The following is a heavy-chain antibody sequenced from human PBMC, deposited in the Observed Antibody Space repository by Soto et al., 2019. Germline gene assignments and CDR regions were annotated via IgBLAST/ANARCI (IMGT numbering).Heavy chain of an antibody. CDR1: GGSISSYY. J-gene: IGHJ6*02. CDR3: ARDRSRAARFHYYYGMDV. Sequence: PSETLSLTCTVSGGSISSYYWSWLRPPPGKGLEWLGYIYYSGSTHYNPSLQSRVTISVDTSKNQFSLQLSSVTAADTAVYYCARDRSRAARFHYYYGMDVGGQGTTVTVSS. V-gene: IGHV4-59*01. D-gene: IGHD6-6*01. CDR2: IYYSGST.